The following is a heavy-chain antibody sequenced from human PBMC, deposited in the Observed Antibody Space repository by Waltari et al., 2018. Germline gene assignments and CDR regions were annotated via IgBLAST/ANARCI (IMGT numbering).Heavy chain of an antibody. CDR1: GFTFSTYS. V-gene: IGHV3-48*04. CDR2: ISSSSSTI. CDR3: ARDNAWAFDI. Sequence: EVQLVESGGGLVQPGGSLRLSCAASGFTFSTYSMNWVHQAPGKGLEWVSYISSSSSTIRYADSVKGRFTISRENAKNSLYLQMNSLRAEDTAVYYCARDNAWAFDIWGQGTMVTVSS. J-gene: IGHJ3*02.